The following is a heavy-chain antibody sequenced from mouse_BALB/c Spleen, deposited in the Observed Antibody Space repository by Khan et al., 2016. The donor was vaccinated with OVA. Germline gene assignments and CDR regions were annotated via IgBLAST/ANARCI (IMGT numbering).Heavy chain of an antibody. CDR3: TRSGYGTFAY. D-gene: IGHD2-1*01. CDR2: INPSNGDS. CDR1: GYTFTSYY. V-gene: IGHV1S81*02. Sequence: QVRLQQSGAELVKPGASVRLSCKASGYTFTSYYLYWVKQRPGQGLEWIGDINPSNGDSNFNEKFKSKATLTVDKSSSTAYMQLSSLTSEDSAVYYCTRSGYGTFAYWGQGTLVTVSA. J-gene: IGHJ3*01.